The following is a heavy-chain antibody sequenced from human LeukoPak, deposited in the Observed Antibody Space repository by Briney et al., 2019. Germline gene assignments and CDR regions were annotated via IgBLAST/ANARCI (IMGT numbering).Heavy chain of an antibody. CDR2: NSHSGTT. CDR3: ARASAYSTSSGVNL. V-gene: IGHV4-34*01. J-gene: IGHJ5*02. CDR1: GGSFGGYY. Sequence: SETLSLTCAVYGGSFGGYYWNWIRQPPGMGLEWIGENSHSGTTNYNPSLKSRVTISVDTSKNQFSLRLNSVTAADTAVYYCARASAYSTSSGVNLWGQGTLVTVSS. D-gene: IGHD6-6*01.